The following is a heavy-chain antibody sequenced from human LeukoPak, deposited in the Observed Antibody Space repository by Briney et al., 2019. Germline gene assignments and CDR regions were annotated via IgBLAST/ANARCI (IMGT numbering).Heavy chain of an antibody. Sequence: NPSETLSLTCTVSGGSISSYYWSWIRQPAGKGLEWIGRIYTSGSTNYNPSLKSRVTISVDKSKNQFSLKLSSVTAADTAVYYCARGPAYSGSYYYYFDYWGQGTLVTVSS. D-gene: IGHD1-26*01. CDR2: IYTSGST. J-gene: IGHJ4*02. CDR1: GGSISSYY. CDR3: ARGPAYSGSYYYYFDY. V-gene: IGHV4-4*07.